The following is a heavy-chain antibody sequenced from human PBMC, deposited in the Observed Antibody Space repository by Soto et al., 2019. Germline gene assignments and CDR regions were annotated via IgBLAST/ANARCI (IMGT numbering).Heavy chain of an antibody. CDR1: SYSFTSYW. J-gene: IGHJ4*02. CDR3: ASIYYYDSYSGIDY. V-gene: IGHV5-51*03. CDR2: IYPGDSDT. D-gene: IGHD3-22*01. Sequence: GASQKFSCNCSSYSFTSYWIGWVRQLPGKGLEWMGLIYPGDSDTKYSPSFQGQVTISADKSISTAYLRWSSLKASDTAMYYCASIYYYDSYSGIDYWGQGTLVTVSS.